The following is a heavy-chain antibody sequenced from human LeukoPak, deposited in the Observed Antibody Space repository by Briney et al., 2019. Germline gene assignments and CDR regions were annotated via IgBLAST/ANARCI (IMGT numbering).Heavy chain of an antibody. CDR3: ARYYYDSSGYNY. CDR1: GGTFSSYA. D-gene: IGHD3-22*01. Sequence: ASVKVSCKASGGTFSSYAISWVRQAPGQGLKWMGRIIPILGIANYAQKFQGRVTITADKSTSTAYMELSSLRSEDTAVYYCARYYYDSSGYNYWGQGTLVTVSS. J-gene: IGHJ4*02. CDR2: IIPILGIA. V-gene: IGHV1-69*04.